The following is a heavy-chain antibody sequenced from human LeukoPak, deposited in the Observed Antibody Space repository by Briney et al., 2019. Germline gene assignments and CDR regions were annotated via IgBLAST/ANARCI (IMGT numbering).Heavy chain of an antibody. J-gene: IGHJ4*02. CDR1: GGSISSYY. CDR2: IYYSGST. Sequence: SETLSLTCTVSGGSISSYYWSWIRQPPGKGLEWIGYIYYSGSTNYNPSLKSRVTISVDTSKNQFSLKLSSVTAADTAVYYCARLGGYSYGLVDYGGKGTLVTVS. V-gene: IGHV4-59*08. D-gene: IGHD5-18*01. CDR3: ARLGGYSYGLVDY.